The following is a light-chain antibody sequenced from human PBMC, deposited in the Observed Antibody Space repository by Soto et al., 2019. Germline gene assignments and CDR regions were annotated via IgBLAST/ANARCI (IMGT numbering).Light chain of an antibody. J-gene: IGLJ1*01. CDR1: SSNIGAAYD. CDR3: HSYDSSLSASV. CDR2: GTT. Sequence: QSVLTQTPSVSGAPGQRVTISCTGRSSNIGAAYDVHWYQHLPGTAPKLLIYGTTNRPSGVPDRFSGSKSGISASLAITGLQAEDEADYYCHSYDSSLSASVFGAGTKVTVL. V-gene: IGLV1-40*01.